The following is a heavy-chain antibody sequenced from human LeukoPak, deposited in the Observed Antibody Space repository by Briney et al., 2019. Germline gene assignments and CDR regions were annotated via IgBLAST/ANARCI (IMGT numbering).Heavy chain of an antibody. CDR3: ARGPTYYYDSSGYYYPLDY. D-gene: IGHD3-22*01. V-gene: IGHV4-39*07. J-gene: IGHJ4*02. CDR1: GGSISSSSYY. CDR2: IYYSGST. Sequence: PSETLSLTCTASGGSISSSSYYWGWIRQPPGKGLEWIGSIYYSGSTYYNPSLKSRVTISVDTSKNQFSLKLSSVTAADTAVYYCARGPTYYYDSSGYYYPLDYWGQGTLVTVSS.